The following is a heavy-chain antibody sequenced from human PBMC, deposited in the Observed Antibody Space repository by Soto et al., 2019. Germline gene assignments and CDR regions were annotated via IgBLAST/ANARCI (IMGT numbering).Heavy chain of an antibody. D-gene: IGHD5-18*01. Sequence: ASVKVSCKTSGYTFTSYDINWVRQATGQGLEWMGWMNPNSGNTGYAQKFQGRVTMTRNTSISTAYMELSSLRSEDTAVYYCARIKKWIQLFDPWGQGTLVTVSS. CDR1: GYTFTSYD. CDR2: MNPNSGNT. J-gene: IGHJ5*02. CDR3: ARIKKWIQLFDP. V-gene: IGHV1-8*01.